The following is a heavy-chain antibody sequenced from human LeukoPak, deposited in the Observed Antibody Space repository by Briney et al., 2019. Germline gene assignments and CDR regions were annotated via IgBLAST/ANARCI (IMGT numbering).Heavy chain of an antibody. CDR2: IYSGGST. V-gene: IGHV3-53*01. Sequence: PGGSLRLSCAASGFTFSSYAMSWVRQAPGKGLEWGSVIYSGGSTYYADSVKGRFTTSRDNSKNTLYLQMNSLRAEDTAVYYCARDLVGAIDYWGQGTLVTVSS. D-gene: IGHD1-26*01. CDR1: GFTFSSYA. CDR3: ARDLVGAIDY. J-gene: IGHJ4*02.